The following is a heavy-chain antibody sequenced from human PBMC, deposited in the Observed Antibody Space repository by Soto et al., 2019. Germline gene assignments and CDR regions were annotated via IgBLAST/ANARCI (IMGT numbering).Heavy chain of an antibody. J-gene: IGHJ4*02. Sequence: ASVKVSCKTSGYPFSMYGISWVRQAPGQGLEWMGWISAYNGNTKYAQKFQGRVTMTRDTSTSTVYMDLSSLRSDDTAVYYCARGLGSGDYWGRGTLVTVSS. CDR2: ISAYNGNT. CDR3: ARGLGSGDY. V-gene: IGHV1-18*01. D-gene: IGHD6-25*01. CDR1: GYPFSMYG.